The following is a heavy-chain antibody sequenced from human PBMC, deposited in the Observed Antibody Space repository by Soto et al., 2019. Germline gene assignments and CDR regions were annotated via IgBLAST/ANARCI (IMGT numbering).Heavy chain of an antibody. V-gene: IGHV3-9*01. Sequence: EVQLVESGGGLVQPGRSLRLSCAASGFTFDDYAMHWVRQAPGKGLEWVAGISWNSGSIGYADSVKGRFTISRDNAKNSLYLQMNSLRAEDTALYYWARGSSGWYYYYYMDVWGKGTTVTVSS. CDR3: ARGSSGWYYYYYMDV. J-gene: IGHJ6*03. CDR1: GFTFDDYA. D-gene: IGHD6-19*01. CDR2: ISWNSGSI.